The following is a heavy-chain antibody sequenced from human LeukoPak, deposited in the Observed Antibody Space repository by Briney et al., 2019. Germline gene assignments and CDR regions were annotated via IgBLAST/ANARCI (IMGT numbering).Heavy chain of an antibody. CDR3: ARGTGSDFES. CDR2: VYTTGST. J-gene: IGHJ4*02. D-gene: IGHD2-2*01. CDR1: GGSISSGDYC. V-gene: IGHV4-61*02. Sequence: ASETLSLTCCPVSGGSISSGDYCWSWMGQPPGQGLEWIGRVYTTGSTDYNPSLKRRVSISVDTSRNQFSLRVNSVTAADTAVYYCARGTGSDFESWGQGTLVTVSS.